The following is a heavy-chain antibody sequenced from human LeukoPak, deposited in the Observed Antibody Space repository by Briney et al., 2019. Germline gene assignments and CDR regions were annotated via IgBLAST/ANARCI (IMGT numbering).Heavy chain of an antibody. J-gene: IGHJ4*02. D-gene: IGHD6-19*01. Sequence: ASVKVSCKASGYTFTGYYMHWVRQAPGQGLEWMGRINPNSGGTNYAQKFQGRVTMTRDTSISTAYMELSRLRSGDTAVYYCARVAVAGHPPWPGIDYWGQGTLVTVSS. CDR1: GYTFTGYY. CDR3: ARVAVAGHPPWPGIDY. V-gene: IGHV1-2*06. CDR2: INPNSGGT.